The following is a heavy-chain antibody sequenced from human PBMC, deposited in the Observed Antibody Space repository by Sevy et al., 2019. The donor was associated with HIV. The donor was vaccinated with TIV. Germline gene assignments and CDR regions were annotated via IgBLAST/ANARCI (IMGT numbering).Heavy chain of an antibody. CDR2: FDPEDGET. CDR3: ARNWGREGAYCSGGSCPYSNGMDV. D-gene: IGHD2-15*01. J-gene: IGHJ6*02. CDR1: GYTLTKLP. Sequence: ASVKVSCMVSGYTLTKLPMHWVRQAPGKGLEWMGGFDPEDGETIYAQKFQGRVTMTEDTSTDTAYMELSSLRSDDTAVYYCARNWGREGAYCSGGSCPYSNGMDVWGQGTTVTVSS. V-gene: IGHV1-24*01.